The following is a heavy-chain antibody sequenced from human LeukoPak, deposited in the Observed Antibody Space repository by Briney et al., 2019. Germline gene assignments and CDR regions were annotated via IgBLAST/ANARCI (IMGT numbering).Heavy chain of an antibody. Sequence: SETLSLTCTVSGGSISSSSYYWGWIRQPPGKGLEWIGSIYYSGSTYYNPSLKSRVTISVDTSKNQFSLKLSSVTAADTAVYYCARELSDYGEDTIKAGTDYWGQGTLVTVSS. J-gene: IGHJ4*02. CDR1: GGSISSSSYY. D-gene: IGHD4-17*01. CDR2: IYYSGST. V-gene: IGHV4-39*07. CDR3: ARELSDYGEDTIKAGTDY.